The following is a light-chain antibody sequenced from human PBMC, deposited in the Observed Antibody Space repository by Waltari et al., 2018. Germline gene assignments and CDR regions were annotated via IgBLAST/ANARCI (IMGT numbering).Light chain of an antibody. J-gene: IGLJ3*02. CDR3: TSYTISTTWV. CDR2: EVN. Sequence: QSALTQPASVSGSPGQSITISCTGTSSDIGYYNHVSWYQQYPGRAPKLMIYEVNNRPSGVSNRFSGSKSENTASLTISGLQAEDEAHYYCTSYTISTTWVFGGGTKLTVL. V-gene: IGLV2-14*01. CDR1: SSDIGYYNH.